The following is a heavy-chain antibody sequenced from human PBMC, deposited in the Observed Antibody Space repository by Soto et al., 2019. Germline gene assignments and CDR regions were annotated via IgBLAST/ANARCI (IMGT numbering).Heavy chain of an antibody. V-gene: IGHV3-23*01. J-gene: IGHJ4*02. D-gene: IGHD5-12*01. CDR3: AKAASSSGYDLSPFDY. CDR1: GFTFSSYA. Sequence: GGSLRLSCAASGFTFSSYAMSWVRQAPGKGLEWVSAISGSGGSTYYADSVKGRFTISRDNSKNTLYLQMNSLRAEDTAVYYCAKAASSSGYDLSPFDYWGQGTLVTVSS. CDR2: ISGSGGST.